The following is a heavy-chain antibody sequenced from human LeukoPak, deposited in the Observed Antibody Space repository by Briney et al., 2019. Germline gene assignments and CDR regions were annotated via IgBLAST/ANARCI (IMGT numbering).Heavy chain of an antibody. V-gene: IGHV4-34*01. D-gene: IGHD2-15*01. J-gene: IGHJ4*02. Sequence: PSETLSLTCAVYGGSFSGYYWSWIRQPPGKGLDWIGEINHSGSTNYNPSLESRVTISVDTSKNQFSLKMTSVTAADTAIYYCARPGGGPIRWGQGSLVTVSS. CDR2: INHSGST. CDR3: ARPGGGPIR. CDR1: GGSFSGYY.